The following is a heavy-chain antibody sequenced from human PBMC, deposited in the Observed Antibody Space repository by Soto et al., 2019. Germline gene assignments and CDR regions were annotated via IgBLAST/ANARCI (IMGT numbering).Heavy chain of an antibody. CDR1: GFTFSSYG. CDR2: ISYDGSNK. CDR3: AKVKPEYQLLGGVFDY. Sequence: GGSLRLSCAASGFTFSSYGMHWVRQAPGKGLEWVAVISYDGSNKYYADSVKGRFTISRDNSKNTLYLQMNSLRAEDTAVYYCAKVKPEYQLLGGVFDYWGQGTLVTVSA. D-gene: IGHD2-2*01. J-gene: IGHJ4*02. V-gene: IGHV3-30*18.